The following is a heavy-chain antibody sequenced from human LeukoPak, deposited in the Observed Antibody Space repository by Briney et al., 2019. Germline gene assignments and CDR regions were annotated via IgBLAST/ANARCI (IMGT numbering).Heavy chain of an antibody. CDR2: ISAYNGNT. CDR3: AREPYCGGDCSYAGYFDY. CDR1: GYTFTGYY. Sequence: ASVKVSCKASGYTFTGYYMHWVRQAPGQGLEWMGWISAYNGNTNYAQKFQGRVTMTRDMSTSTVYMELSSLRSEDTAVYYCAREPYCGGDCSYAGYFDYWGQGTLVTVSS. V-gene: IGHV1-2*02. J-gene: IGHJ4*02. D-gene: IGHD2-21*02.